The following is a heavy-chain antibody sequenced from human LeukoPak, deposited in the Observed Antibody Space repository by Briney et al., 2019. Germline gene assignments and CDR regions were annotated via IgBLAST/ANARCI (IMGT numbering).Heavy chain of an antibody. Sequence: QAGGSLRLSCAASGFTFSSYGMHWVRQAPGKGLEWVAFIRYDGSNKYYADSVKGRFTISRDNSKNTLYLQMNSLRAEDTAVYYCAKGHMITFGVFEYWGQGTLVTVSS. CDR2: IRYDGSNK. CDR1: GFTFSSYG. V-gene: IGHV3-30*02. D-gene: IGHD3-16*01. J-gene: IGHJ4*02. CDR3: AKGHMITFGVFEY.